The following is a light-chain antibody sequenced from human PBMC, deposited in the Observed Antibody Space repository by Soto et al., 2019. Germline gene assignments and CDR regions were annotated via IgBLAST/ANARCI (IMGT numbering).Light chain of an antibody. CDR2: GDT. J-gene: IGLJ2*01. CDR3: QVWDSSTAV. Sequence: SYELTQPLSVSVALGQTARIPCGGNNIGSQNVHWYQQRPGQAPVLVIYGDTNRPSGIPERFSGSNSGNTATLTISRAQAGDEADYYCQVWDSSTAVFGGGTKLTVL. V-gene: IGLV3-9*01. CDR1: NIGSQN.